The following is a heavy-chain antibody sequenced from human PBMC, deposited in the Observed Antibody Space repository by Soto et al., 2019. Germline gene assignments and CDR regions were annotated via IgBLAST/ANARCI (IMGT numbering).Heavy chain of an antibody. CDR3: AKAVWGPWGRSSSRTFDY. V-gene: IGHV3-23*01. CDR1: GFTFSSYA. J-gene: IGHJ4*02. Sequence: GSLRLSCAASGFTFSSYAMSWVHQAPGKGLEWVSAISGSGGSTYYADSVKGRFTISRDNSKNTLYLQMNSLRAEDTAVYYCAKAVWGPWGRSSSRTFDYWGQGTLVTVSS. CDR2: ISGSGGST. D-gene: IGHD6-6*01.